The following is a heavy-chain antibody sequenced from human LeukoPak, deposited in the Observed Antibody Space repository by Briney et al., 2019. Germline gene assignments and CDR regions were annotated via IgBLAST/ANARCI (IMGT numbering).Heavy chain of an antibody. CDR1: GHTFTGYY. D-gene: IGHD6-19*01. J-gene: IGHJ5*02. CDR2: FDPEDGET. V-gene: IGHV1-24*01. CDR3: ATGYIAVAAPFDP. Sequence: ASVKVSCKASGHTFTGYYMHWVRQAPGKGLEWMGGFDPEDGETIYAQKFQGRVTMTEDTSTDTAYMELSSLRSEDTAVYYCATGYIAVAAPFDPWGQGTLVTVSS.